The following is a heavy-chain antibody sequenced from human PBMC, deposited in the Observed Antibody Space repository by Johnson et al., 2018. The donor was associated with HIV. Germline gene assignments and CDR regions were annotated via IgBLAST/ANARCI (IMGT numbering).Heavy chain of an antibody. J-gene: IGHJ3*02. CDR1: GFTVSSNY. D-gene: IGHD2-15*01. V-gene: IGHV3-66*03. CDR3: ARVGVGGYSADGAFDI. Sequence: EVQLVESGGGLIQPGGSLRLSCAASGFTVSSNYMSWVRQAPGKGLEWVSIIYSGGSTYYADSVKGRFTFSRDNSKSTLYLQINSLRAEDAAVFYCARVGVGGYSADGAFDIWGQGTMVTVSS. CDR2: IYSGGST.